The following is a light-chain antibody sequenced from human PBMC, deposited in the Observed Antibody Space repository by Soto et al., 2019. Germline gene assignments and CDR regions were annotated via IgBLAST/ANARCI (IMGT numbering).Light chain of an antibody. V-gene: IGKV3-11*01. J-gene: IGKJ4*01. CDR3: QQRSNWPLT. CDR2: DAS. Sequence: ETVLTQSPDTLSLSPGERATLSCRASQSVGSYLAWYQQKVGQAPRLLIFDASNRATGIQARFSGSGSGTDFTLTISSLEPEDFAVYYCQQRSNWPLTFGGGTKVDIK. CDR1: QSVGSY.